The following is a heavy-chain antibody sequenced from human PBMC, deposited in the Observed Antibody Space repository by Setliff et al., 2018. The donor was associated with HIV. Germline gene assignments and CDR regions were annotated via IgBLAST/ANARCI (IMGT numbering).Heavy chain of an antibody. CDR3: ARVPYRSAWFSGGHDAFDI. J-gene: IGHJ3*02. V-gene: IGHV1-69*05. CDR1: GGTFSSYA. CDR2: IIPLFDTS. D-gene: IGHD6-19*01. Sequence: SVKVSCKASGGTFSSYAISWVRQAPGQGLEWMGGIIPLFDTSNYAQKLQGRVTMTTDTSTSTAYMELRSLRSDDTAVYFCARVPYRSAWFSGGHDAFDIWGQGTMVTVSS.